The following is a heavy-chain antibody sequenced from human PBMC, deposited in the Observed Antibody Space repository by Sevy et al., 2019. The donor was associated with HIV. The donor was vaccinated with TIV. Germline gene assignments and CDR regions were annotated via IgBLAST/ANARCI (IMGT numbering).Heavy chain of an antibody. V-gene: IGHV1-2*02. D-gene: IGHD1-7*01. Sequence: ASVKVSCKASGYTFTGYYMHWVRQAPGQGLEWMGWINPNSGGTNYAQKFQGRVTMTRDTSISTAYMELSRLGSDDTAVYYCARNEVREYNWNYCWFDPWGQGTLVTVSS. CDR3: ARNEVREYNWNYCWFDP. J-gene: IGHJ5*02. CDR1: GYTFTGYY. CDR2: INPNSGGT.